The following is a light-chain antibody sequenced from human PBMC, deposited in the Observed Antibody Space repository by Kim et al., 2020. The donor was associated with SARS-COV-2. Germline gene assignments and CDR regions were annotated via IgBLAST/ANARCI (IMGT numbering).Light chain of an antibody. Sequence: EIVLTQSPGTLSLSPGERATLSCRASQSVSSNYLVWYQQKPGQAPRLLIYGASSRATGIPDRFSGSGSGTDFTLTIGRLEPEDFAVYYCQQYGSAPITFGLGTRLEIK. J-gene: IGKJ5*01. CDR3: QQYGSAPIT. V-gene: IGKV3-20*01. CDR1: QSVSSNY. CDR2: GAS.